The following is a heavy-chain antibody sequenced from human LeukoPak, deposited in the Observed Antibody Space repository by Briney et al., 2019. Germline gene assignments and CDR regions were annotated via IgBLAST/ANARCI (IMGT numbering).Heavy chain of an antibody. CDR1: GGSFSRYY. Sequence: NPSETLSLTRAVYGGSFSRYYWSWIRQPPGKGLEWIGEINHSGSTNYNPSLKSRVTISVDTSKNQFSLKLSSVTAAHTAVYFSAREGYGDYVWFYPSGEGTLVTVSS. CDR3: AREGYGDYVWFYP. D-gene: IGHD4-17*01. V-gene: IGHV4-34*01. CDR2: INHSGST. J-gene: IGHJ5*02.